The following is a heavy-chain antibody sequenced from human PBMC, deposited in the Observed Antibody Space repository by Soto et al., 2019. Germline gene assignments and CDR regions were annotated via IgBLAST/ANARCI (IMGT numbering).Heavy chain of an antibody. V-gene: IGHV3-30-3*01. J-gene: IGHJ4*02. D-gene: IGHD3-22*01. Sequence: QVQLVESGGGVVQPGRSLRLSCAASGFTFSDYAMHWVRQAPGKGLEWVTVMSYDGSNKYYADSVKGRFTISRDNSKNTLYLQMNSLRAEDTSVYYCARVKDSSGYRFDYWGQGTLVTVSS. CDR1: GFTFSDYA. CDR3: ARVKDSSGYRFDY. CDR2: MSYDGSNK.